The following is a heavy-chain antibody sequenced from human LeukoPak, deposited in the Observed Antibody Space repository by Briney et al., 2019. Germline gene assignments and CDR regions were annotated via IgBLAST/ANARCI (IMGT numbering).Heavy chain of an antibody. Sequence: SGTLSLTCAVSGGSISSSNWWSWVRQPPGKGLEWIGEIYHSGSTNYNPSLKSRVTISVDKSKNQFSLKLSSVTAADTAVYYCASISYGDYDTYYFDYWGQGTLVTVSS. CDR2: IYHSGST. D-gene: IGHD4-17*01. CDR1: GGSISSSNW. CDR3: ASISYGDYDTYYFDY. J-gene: IGHJ4*02. V-gene: IGHV4-4*02.